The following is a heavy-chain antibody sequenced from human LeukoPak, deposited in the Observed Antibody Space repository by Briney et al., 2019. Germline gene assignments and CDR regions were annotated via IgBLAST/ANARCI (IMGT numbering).Heavy chain of an antibody. Sequence: GGSLRLSCAASGFTCSDYYMRWIGQAPGKGLEGGSYISSSGSSIYYADSVKGRFTISRDNSKNPLYLQMNSLRAEDTAVYYCARAQIGIIVATIADWFDPWGQGTLVTVSS. CDR2: ISSSGSSI. CDR3: ARAQIGIIVATIADWFDP. J-gene: IGHJ5*02. V-gene: IGHV3-11*04. CDR1: GFTCSDYY. D-gene: IGHD5-12*01.